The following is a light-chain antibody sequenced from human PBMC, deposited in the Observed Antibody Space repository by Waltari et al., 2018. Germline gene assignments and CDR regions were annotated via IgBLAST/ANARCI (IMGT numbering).Light chain of an antibody. J-gene: IGKJ1*01. Sequence: DIVMTQSPDSLAVSLGERATINCKSSQSVLHSSNNKNYLAWYQQKPGQPPNLLIYWASTRESGVPDRFSGSGSGTDFTLTISSLQVEDVAVYYCQQYFSAPWTFGQGTKVEIK. CDR3: QQYFSAPWT. CDR1: QSVLHSSNNKNY. V-gene: IGKV4-1*01. CDR2: WAS.